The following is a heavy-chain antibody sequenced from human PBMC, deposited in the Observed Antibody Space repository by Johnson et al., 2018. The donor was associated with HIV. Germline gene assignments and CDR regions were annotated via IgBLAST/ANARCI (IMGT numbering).Heavy chain of an antibody. V-gene: IGHV3-7*05. CDR1: GYSFSHYW. CDR3: AKGISITIFGVVPSAFDI. CDR2: INQDGSEK. J-gene: IGHJ3*02. Sequence: VQLVESGGGLVQPGGSLTLPCVASGYSFSHYWMSWVRQAPGKGLEWVANINQDGSEKYYVDSVRGRFTISRDNSKNTLYLQMNSLRAEDTAVYYCAKGISITIFGVVPSAFDIWGQGTMVTVSS. D-gene: IGHD3-3*01.